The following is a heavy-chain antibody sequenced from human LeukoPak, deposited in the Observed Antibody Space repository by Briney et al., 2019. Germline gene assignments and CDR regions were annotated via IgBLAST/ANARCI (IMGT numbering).Heavy chain of an antibody. V-gene: IGHV3-15*01. Sequence: GGSLRLSCAASGFTFRNAWMSWVRQAPGKGLEWVGRIKSKTDGGTTDYAAPVKGRFTISRDDSKNTLYLQVNSLRVEDTAVYYCAKDRLGAMMYFDFWGQGTLVTVSS. D-gene: IGHD1-26*01. CDR2: IKSKTDGGTT. CDR1: GFTFRNAW. J-gene: IGHJ4*02. CDR3: AKDRLGAMMYFDF.